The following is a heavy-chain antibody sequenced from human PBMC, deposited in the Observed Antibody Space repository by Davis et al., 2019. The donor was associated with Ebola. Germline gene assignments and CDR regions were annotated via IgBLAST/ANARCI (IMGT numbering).Heavy chain of an antibody. D-gene: IGHD3-22*01. CDR1: GASISSRSYY. Sequence: SETLSLTCTASGASISSRSYYWGWIRQSPGKGLEWIGYGYYGGRTAYNPSLKSRAIISVDTSKNHFSLNLSSVTAADTAIYYCARSVFYDSTGYYVHWYYDLWGRGTLVTVSS. V-gene: IGHV4-61*03. CDR2: GYYGGRT. CDR3: ARSVFYDSTGYYVHWYYDL. J-gene: IGHJ2*01.